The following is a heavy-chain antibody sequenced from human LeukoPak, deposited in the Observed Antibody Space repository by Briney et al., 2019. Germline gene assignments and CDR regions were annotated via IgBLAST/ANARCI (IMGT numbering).Heavy chain of an antibody. CDR3: AEIVGPDTASDHDAFDI. V-gene: IGHV3-53*05. CDR2: IYIAGST. D-gene: IGHD5-18*01. CDR1: GVTVTSNY. J-gene: IGHJ3*02. Sequence: GGSLRLSCAASGVTVTSNYMSWVRQAPGKGLEWVSVIYIAGSTYYADSVKGRFTISRDNSKSTLYLQMNSLRAEDTAVYYCAEIVGPDTASDHDAFDIWGQGTMVTVSS.